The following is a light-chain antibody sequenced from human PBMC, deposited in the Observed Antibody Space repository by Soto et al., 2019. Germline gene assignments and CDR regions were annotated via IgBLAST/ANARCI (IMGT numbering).Light chain of an antibody. CDR2: GAS. J-gene: IGKJ1*01. Sequence: EIVMTQSPATLSVSPGERATLSCGASQSVRSNLAWYQQKPGQAPRLLIYGASTRATGIPARFSGSGSGTEFTLTISSLQSEDFAVYYCQQYSNWPPGTFGQGTKVEIK. V-gene: IGKV3-15*01. CDR3: QQYSNWPPGT. CDR1: QSVRSN.